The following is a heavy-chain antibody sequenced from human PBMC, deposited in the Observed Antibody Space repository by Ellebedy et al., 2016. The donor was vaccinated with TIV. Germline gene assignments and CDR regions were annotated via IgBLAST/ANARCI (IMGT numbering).Heavy chain of an antibody. CDR1: GSSFTSYW. CDR2: IYPGDSDT. J-gene: IGHJ4*02. D-gene: IGHD4-17*01. V-gene: IGHV5-51*01. Sequence: GESLKISCNGSGSSFTSYWIGWVRQMPGKGLEWVGIIYPGDSDTRYSPSFQGQVTISADKSISTAYLQWSSLQASDTAVYYCARLSRSHYGDYTDYWGQGTLVTVSS. CDR3: ARLSRSHYGDYTDY.